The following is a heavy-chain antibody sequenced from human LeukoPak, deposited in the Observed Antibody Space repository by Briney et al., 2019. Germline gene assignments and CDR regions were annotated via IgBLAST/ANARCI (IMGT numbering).Heavy chain of an antibody. D-gene: IGHD3-3*01. V-gene: IGHV1-2*02. J-gene: IGHJ3*02. CDR2: INPNSGGT. CDR1: GYTFTGYY. Sequence: ASVKVSCKASGYTFTGYYMHWVRQAPGQGLEWMGWINPNSGGTNYAQKFQGRVTMTRDTSISTAYMELSRLRSDDTAVYYCARAQEGFGVVTDDAFDIWGQGTMVTVSS. CDR3: ARAQEGFGVVTDDAFDI.